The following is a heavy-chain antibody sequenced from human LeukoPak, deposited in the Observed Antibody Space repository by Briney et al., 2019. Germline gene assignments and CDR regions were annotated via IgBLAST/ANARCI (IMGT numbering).Heavy chain of an antibody. D-gene: IGHD5-18*01. Sequence: GGSLRLSCAVSGFTFSNYAISWARQAPGKGLEWVSAISGSGGSTYYADPVKGRFTISRDNSKNTLYLQMNSLRAEDTAVYYCTKGTIWLPFDYWGQGTLVTVSS. V-gene: IGHV3-23*01. CDR3: TKGTIWLPFDY. CDR2: ISGSGGST. J-gene: IGHJ4*02. CDR1: GFTFSNYA.